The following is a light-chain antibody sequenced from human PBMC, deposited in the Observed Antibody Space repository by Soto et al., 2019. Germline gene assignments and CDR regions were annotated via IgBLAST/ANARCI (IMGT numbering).Light chain of an antibody. Sequence: DIQMTQSPSTLSASVGDRVTITCRASQSIGNWLAWYQQKPGKAPKLLIYDVSSLESGVPSRFSGSGSGTDFTLTISSLQPDDFANYYCQQYNSYSLKFGHGTNVDVK. CDR2: DVS. CDR3: QQYNSYSLK. CDR1: QSIGNW. V-gene: IGKV1-5*01. J-gene: IGKJ1*01.